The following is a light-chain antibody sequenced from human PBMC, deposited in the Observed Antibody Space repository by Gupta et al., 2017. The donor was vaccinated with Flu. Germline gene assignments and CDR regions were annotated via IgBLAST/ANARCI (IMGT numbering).Light chain of an antibody. CDR1: SGHSSYA. J-gene: IGLJ3*02. V-gene: IGLV4-69*01. CDR2: LNSDGSH. Sequence: QLVVTQSPSASASLGASVNLTCTLSSGHSSYAIAWHQQQPQKGPRYLMRLNSDGSHNKGDGIPDRFSGSSSGAERYLTISSLQSEDEADYYCQTWGTFWVFGGGTKLTVL. CDR3: QTWGTFWV.